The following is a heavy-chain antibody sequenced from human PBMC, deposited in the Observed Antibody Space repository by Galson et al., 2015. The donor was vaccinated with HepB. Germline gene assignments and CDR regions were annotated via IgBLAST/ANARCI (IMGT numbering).Heavy chain of an antibody. J-gene: IGHJ4*02. CDR2: ISYDGTSK. D-gene: IGHD3-3*01. CDR3: ARGADLDSSDY. CDR1: GFTFSSYG. V-gene: IGHV3-30*12. Sequence: SLRLSCAASGFTFSSYGMHWVRQAPGKGLEWVAVISYDGTSKYYADSVKGRFTISRDNSKNTLHLQMNSLRAEDTALYYCARGADLDSSDYWGQGTLFSVSS.